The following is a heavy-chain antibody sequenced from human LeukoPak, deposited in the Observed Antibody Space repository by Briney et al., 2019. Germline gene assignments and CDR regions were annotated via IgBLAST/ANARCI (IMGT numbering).Heavy chain of an antibody. Sequence: PGGSLRLSCAASGFTFSSYEMNWVRQAPGKGLEWVSYISSSGSTIYYADSVKGRFTISRDNSKNTLYLQMNSLRAEDTAMYYCARKNLLWFGEPDFDYWGQGTLVTVSS. CDR2: ISSSGSTI. D-gene: IGHD3-10*01. J-gene: IGHJ4*02. CDR3: ARKNLLWFGEPDFDY. V-gene: IGHV3-48*03. CDR1: GFTFSSYE.